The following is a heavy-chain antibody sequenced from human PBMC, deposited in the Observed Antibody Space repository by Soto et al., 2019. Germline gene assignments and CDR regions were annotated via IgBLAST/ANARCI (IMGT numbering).Heavy chain of an antibody. V-gene: IGHV3-13*01. CDR3: ARSPPFSGAFDI. CDR1: GDTFSSYD. CDR2: IGTAGDT. Sequence: PGGPLRLSCAASGDTFSSYDMHGVRKATGKGLEWVSAIGTAGDTYYPGSVKGRFTISRENAKNSLYLQMNSLRAGDTAVYYCARSPPFSGAFDIWGQGTMVTVSS. J-gene: IGHJ3*02. D-gene: IGHD5-12*01.